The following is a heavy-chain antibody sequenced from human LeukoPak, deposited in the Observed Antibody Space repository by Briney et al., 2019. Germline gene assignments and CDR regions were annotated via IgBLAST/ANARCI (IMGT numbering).Heavy chain of an antibody. J-gene: IGHJ4*02. CDR1: GFTLSSYN. CDR2: ISTSSSYI. Sequence: GGSLRLSCATSGFTLSSYNMNWVRQAPGKGLEWVSFISTSSSYIYYADSVKGRFTISRDNAKNSLYLQMNSLRPEDTAVYYCVRGATAVTRHLDYWGQGTLVTVSS. CDR3: VRGATAVTRHLDY. V-gene: IGHV3-21*01. D-gene: IGHD4-23*01.